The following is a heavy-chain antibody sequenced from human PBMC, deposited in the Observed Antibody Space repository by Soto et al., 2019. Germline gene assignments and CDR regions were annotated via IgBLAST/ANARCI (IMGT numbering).Heavy chain of an antibody. Sequence: GESLKISCKASGYSFSNFWIGWVRQRPGKGLEWMAIVYPGTSETLYSPSFQGQVTISADESLDNAYLQWRSLKPSDTAIYYCARPYYYAPAGLHPSAPHFFVQWGPGTVLTVSS. D-gene: IGHD3-10*01. J-gene: IGHJ4*02. V-gene: IGHV5-51*01. CDR1: GYSFSNFW. CDR3: ARPYYYAPAGLHPSAPHFFVQ. CDR2: VYPGTSET.